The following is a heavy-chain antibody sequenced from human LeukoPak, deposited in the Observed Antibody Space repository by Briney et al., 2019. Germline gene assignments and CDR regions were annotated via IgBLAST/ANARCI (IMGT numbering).Heavy chain of an antibody. V-gene: IGHV3-23*01. Sequence: GGSLRLSCAASGFTFSSYAMSWVRQAPGKGLEWVSSISGGGSSTYYADSVKGRSTISRDNSKNTLYLQMNSLRAEDTAVYYCAKSSGGRGDPIDYWGQGTLVTVSS. CDR1: GFTFSSYA. J-gene: IGHJ4*02. CDR3: AKSSGGRGDPIDY. CDR2: ISGGGSST.